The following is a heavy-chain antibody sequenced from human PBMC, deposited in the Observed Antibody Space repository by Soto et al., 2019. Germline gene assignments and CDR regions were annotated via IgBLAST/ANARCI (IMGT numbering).Heavy chain of an antibody. CDR2: INPNSGGT. CDR1: GYTFTGYY. CDR3: ARDYSNYHAFDI. D-gene: IGHD4-4*01. J-gene: IGHJ3*02. V-gene: IGHV1-2*02. Sequence: ASVKVSCKASGYTFTGYYMHWVRQAPGQGLEWMGWINPNSGGTNYAQKFQGRVTMTRDTSISTAYMELSRLRSDDTAVYYCARDYSNYHAFDIWGQGTMVTVSS.